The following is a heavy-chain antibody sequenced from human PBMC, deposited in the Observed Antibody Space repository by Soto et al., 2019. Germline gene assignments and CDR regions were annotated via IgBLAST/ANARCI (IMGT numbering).Heavy chain of an antibody. J-gene: IGHJ6*03. CDR3: ASLRRSAYYYYYMDV. CDR2: ISSSGSTI. V-gene: IGHV3-11*01. CDR1: GFTFSDYY. D-gene: IGHD3-3*01. Sequence: GGSLRLSCAASGFTFSDYYMSWIRQAPGKGLEWVSYISSSGSTIYYADSVKGRFTISRDNAKNSLYLQMNSLRAEDTAVYYCASLRRSAYYYYYMDVWGKGTTVTVSS.